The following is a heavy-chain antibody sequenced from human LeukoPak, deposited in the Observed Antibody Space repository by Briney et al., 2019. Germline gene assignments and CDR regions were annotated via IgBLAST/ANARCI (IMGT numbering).Heavy chain of an antibody. CDR1: GFTFSDYS. D-gene: IGHD2-2*01. CDR3: ARDHAYALDI. V-gene: IGHV3-48*01. CDR2: IGSAI. J-gene: IGHJ3*02. Sequence: SGGSLRLSCVASGFTFSDYSLNWVRQAPGKGLEWISYIGSAIYYADSVKGRFTISRDNAKNSLFLQMNSLRAEDTAVYYCARDHAYALDIWGQGTLVTVSS.